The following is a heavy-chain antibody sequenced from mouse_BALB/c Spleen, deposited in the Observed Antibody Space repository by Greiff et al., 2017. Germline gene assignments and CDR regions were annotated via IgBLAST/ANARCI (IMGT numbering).Heavy chain of an antibody. CDR3: ARNGWSAWFAY. CDR1: GYSITSDYA. V-gene: IGHV3-2*02. CDR2: ISYSGST. D-gene: IGHD2-3*01. Sequence: VQLQQSGPGLVKPSQSLSLTCTVTGYSITSDYAWNWIRQFPGNKLEWMGYISYSGSTSYNPSLKSRISITRDTSKNQFFLQLNSVTTEDTATYYCARNGWSAWFAYWGQGTLVTVSA. J-gene: IGHJ3*01.